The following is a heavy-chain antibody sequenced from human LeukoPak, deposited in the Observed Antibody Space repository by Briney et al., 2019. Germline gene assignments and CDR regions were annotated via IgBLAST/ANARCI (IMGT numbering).Heavy chain of an antibody. J-gene: IGHJ4*01. V-gene: IGHV3-7*03. Sequence: GGSLGLFCAASGYTFSTYWMTWVREAPGKGLEWVASLNQDGREKYYVDSVKGRFTISRDNAQESLYLEMKSLSVKDTAVYYCARAVTSTEGYWGQGTLVTGSS. CDR1: GYTFSTYW. CDR3: ARAVTSTEGY. CDR2: LNQDGREK.